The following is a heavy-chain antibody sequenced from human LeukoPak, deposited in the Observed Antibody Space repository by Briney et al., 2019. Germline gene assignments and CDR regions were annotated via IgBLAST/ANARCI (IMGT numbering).Heavy chain of an antibody. J-gene: IGHJ6*02. CDR2: IKSKTDGGTT. Sequence: GGSLRLSCAASGFAFSNAWMSWVRQAPGKGLEWVGRIKSKTDGGTTDYAAPVKGRFAISRDDSKNTLYLQMNSLKTEDTAVYYCTTDLGYSYGYYYYGMDVWGQGTTVTVSS. CDR1: GFAFSNAW. D-gene: IGHD5-18*01. V-gene: IGHV3-15*01. CDR3: TTDLGYSYGYYYYGMDV.